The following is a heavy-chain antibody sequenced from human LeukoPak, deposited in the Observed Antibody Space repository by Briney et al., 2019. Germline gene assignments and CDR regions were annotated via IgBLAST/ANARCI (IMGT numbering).Heavy chain of an antibody. CDR1: GGSISSGGYY. CDR3: ARSRDYMDV. CDR2: IYYSGYA. Sequence: SQTLSLTRTFSGGSISSGGYYWSWIRQHPGKGLEWIAYIYYSGYAYYNPSLKSRLTMSVDTSKNQFSLKLSAVTAADTAVYVCARSRDYMDVWGEGTTVTVSS. J-gene: IGHJ6*03. V-gene: IGHV4-31*03.